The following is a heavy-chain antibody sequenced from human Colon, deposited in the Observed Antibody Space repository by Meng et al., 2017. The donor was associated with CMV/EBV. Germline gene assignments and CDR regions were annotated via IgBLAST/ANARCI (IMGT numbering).Heavy chain of an antibody. CDR2: IYAGGNT. D-gene: IGHD2-2*01. J-gene: IGHJ5*02. CDR1: GFDVSTNY. V-gene: IGHV3-53*01. Sequence: GGSLRLSCAASGFDVSTNYMSWVRQAPGKGLEWVSIIYAGGNTYYADSVKGRFTVSRDDSKSTMYLQMNSLRGDDTAVYYCAKGSRWVDPWGQGTLVTVSS. CDR3: AKGSRWVDP.